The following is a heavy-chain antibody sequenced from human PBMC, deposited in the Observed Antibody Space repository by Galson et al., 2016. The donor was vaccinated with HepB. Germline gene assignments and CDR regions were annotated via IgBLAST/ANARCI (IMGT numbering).Heavy chain of an antibody. J-gene: IGHJ6*02. V-gene: IGHV1-3*01. D-gene: IGHD5-18*01. Sequence: SVKVSCKASGYTFKNYAVHWVRQAPGQGLEWMGWINAGNGNTKYSQEFQGTVAFTRDASASTAYMGLSSLRSQDTAEYYCARSYTYGPFYGLDVWGQGTTVTV. CDR3: ARSYTYGPFYGLDV. CDR1: GYTFKNYA. CDR2: INAGNGNT.